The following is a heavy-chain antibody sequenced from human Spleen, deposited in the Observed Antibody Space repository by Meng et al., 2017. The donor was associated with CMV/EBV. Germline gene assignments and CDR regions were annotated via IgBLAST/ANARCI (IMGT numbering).Heavy chain of an antibody. J-gene: IGHJ6*02. D-gene: IGHD1-7*01. CDR3: ARDVSGTETLAYYYYNGMDV. V-gene: IGHV1-18*04. CDR2: INTHTGNT. CDR1: GYTFTAHY. Sequence: ASVKVSCKASGYTFTAHYFHWVRQAPGQGLEWMGWINTHTGNTQYAQEFQGRVIMTTDTSTSTASMELRSLRSDDTAVYYCARDVSGTETLAYYYYNGMDVWGQGTTVTVSS.